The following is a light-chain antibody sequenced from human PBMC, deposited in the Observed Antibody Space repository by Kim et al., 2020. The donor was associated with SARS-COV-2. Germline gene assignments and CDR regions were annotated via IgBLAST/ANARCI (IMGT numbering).Light chain of an antibody. Sequence: VSPGERATLSCRASQRVTSNLAWYQQKPGQAPRLLIYGASTRATGIPARFSGSGSGTEFTLTISSLQSEDFAVYYCQQYNNWPPYSFGQGTKLEI. CDR3: QQYNNWPPYS. V-gene: IGKV3-15*01. J-gene: IGKJ2*03. CDR2: GAS. CDR1: QRVTSN.